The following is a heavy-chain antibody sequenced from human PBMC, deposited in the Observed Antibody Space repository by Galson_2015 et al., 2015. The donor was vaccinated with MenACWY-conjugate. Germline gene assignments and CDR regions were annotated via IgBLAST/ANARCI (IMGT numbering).Heavy chain of an antibody. CDR2: IYYSGST. Sequence: SETLSLTCTVSGGSISSYYWSWIRQPPGKGLEWIGYIYYSGSTNYNPSLKSRVTISVDTSKNQFSLKLSSVTAADTAVYYCARQAQWLAWFDPWGQGTLATVSS. CDR3: ARQAQWLAWFDP. V-gene: IGHV4-59*08. D-gene: IGHD6-19*01. CDR1: GGSISSYY. J-gene: IGHJ5*02.